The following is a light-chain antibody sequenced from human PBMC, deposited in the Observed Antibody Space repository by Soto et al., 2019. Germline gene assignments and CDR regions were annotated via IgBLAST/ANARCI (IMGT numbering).Light chain of an antibody. Sequence: DIQMTQSPSSLSASVGDRVTITCRASQNISSYLNWYQQKPGKAPKLLIYAASSLQSGLPSRFSGSGSGTEFTLTISSLQPEDFATYYCQQRYSTPYTFGQGTKLEIK. CDR1: QNISSY. V-gene: IGKV1-39*01. CDR3: QQRYSTPYT. J-gene: IGKJ2*01. CDR2: AAS.